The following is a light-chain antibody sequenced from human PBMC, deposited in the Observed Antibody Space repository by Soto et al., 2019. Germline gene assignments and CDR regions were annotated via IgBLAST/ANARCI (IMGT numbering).Light chain of an antibody. V-gene: IGKV1-27*01. J-gene: IGKJ2*01. CDR1: QGISNS. Sequence: DIQMTQSPSSLSASVGDRVIITCRASQGISNSLAWYQQKPGKVPTLLIYAASTLQSGVPSRFSGSGSGTDFTLTISSLQPEDVATYYCQKYDSAPYTFGQGTNLEI. CDR3: QKYDSAPYT. CDR2: AAS.